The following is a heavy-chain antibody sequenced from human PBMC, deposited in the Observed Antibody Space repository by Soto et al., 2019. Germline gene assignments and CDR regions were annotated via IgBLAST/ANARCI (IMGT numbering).Heavy chain of an antibody. V-gene: IGHV1-2*02. Sequence: QVRLVQSGAEVKKPGASVKVTCKPSGYTITDAYIHRVRQAPGQGLEWLGWINPKNGSTNYAQKSQGRVTMPRDTASSTAFMELSSRNSNDPAVYYCAREEGTELDFWGQGTLVTVSS. D-gene: IGHD1-7*01. CDR1: GYTITDAY. CDR3: AREEGTELDF. CDR2: INPKNGST. J-gene: IGHJ4*02.